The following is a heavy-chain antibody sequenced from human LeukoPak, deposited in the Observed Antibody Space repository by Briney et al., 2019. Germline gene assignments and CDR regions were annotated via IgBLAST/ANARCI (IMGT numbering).Heavy chain of an antibody. J-gene: IGHJ4*02. CDR3: ARVSSSSLEYYFDY. CDR2: IYYSGST. D-gene: IGHD6-13*01. CDR1: GGSISSYY. Sequence: PSETLSLXCTVSGGSISSYYWSWIRQPPGKGLEWIGYIYYSGSTNYNPSLKSRVTISVDTSRNQFSLKLSSVTAADTAVYYCARVSSSSLEYYFDYWGQGTLVTVSS. V-gene: IGHV4-59*01.